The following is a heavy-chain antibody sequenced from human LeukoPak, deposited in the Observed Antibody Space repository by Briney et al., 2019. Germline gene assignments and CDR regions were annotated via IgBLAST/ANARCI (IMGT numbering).Heavy chain of an antibody. CDR3: ARGRRTVVAATINWFDP. D-gene: IGHD2-15*01. Sequence: PSETLSLTCAVYGGSFSGYYWSWIRQPPGKGLEWIGEINHSGSTNYNLSLKSRVTISVDTSKNQFSLKLSSVTAADTAVYYCARGRRTVVAATINWFDPWGQGTLVTVSS. CDR1: GGSFSGYY. CDR2: INHSGST. V-gene: IGHV4-34*01. J-gene: IGHJ5*02.